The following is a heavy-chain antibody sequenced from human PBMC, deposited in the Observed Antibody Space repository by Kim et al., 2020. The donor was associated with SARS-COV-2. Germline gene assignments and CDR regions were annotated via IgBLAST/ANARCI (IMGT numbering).Heavy chain of an antibody. V-gene: IGHV1-69*01. Sequence: QKFQGRVTITADESTSTAYMELSSLRSEDTAVYYCARDLVSVDDMYGMDVWGQGTTVTVSS. J-gene: IGHJ6*02. CDR3: ARDLVSVDDMYGMDV. D-gene: IGHD3-22*01.